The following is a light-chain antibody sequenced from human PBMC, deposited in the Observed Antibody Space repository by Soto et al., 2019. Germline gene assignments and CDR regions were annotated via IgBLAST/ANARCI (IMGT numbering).Light chain of an antibody. CDR3: MQALDTRS. CDR2: LAS. CDR1: QSLLDSSGNIY. Sequence: IVMTQSPLSLPVTPGEPASISCRSSQSLLDSSGNIYLDWYVQKAGQSPQLLIYLASNRAPGVPDRFSGSGSGTDFTLKISRVEAEDVGVYFCMQALDTRSFAQGTRVEIK. V-gene: IGKV2-28*01. J-gene: IGKJ1*01.